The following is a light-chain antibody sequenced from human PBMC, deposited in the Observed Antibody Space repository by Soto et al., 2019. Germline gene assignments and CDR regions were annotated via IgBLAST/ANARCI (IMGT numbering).Light chain of an antibody. CDR2: DVT. CDR3: CSFAGTYTYV. Sequence: QSVLAQPRSVSGSPGQSVTISCTGTRSDVGAYNYVSWYQQHPGKAPKIMIYDVTKRPSGVPDRFSGSKSGNTASLTISGLQADDEADYYCCSFAGTYTYVFGTGTKVXI. CDR1: RSDVGAYNY. V-gene: IGLV2-11*01. J-gene: IGLJ1*01.